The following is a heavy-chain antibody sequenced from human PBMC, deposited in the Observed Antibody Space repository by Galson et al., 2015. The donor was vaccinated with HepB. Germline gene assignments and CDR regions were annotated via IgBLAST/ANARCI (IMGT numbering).Heavy chain of an antibody. J-gene: IGHJ6*02. CDR3: ARHRDSLGDYYYKYGMDV. CDR1: GYNFISYW. Sequence: QSGAEVKKPGESLKISCKGSGYNFISYWIGWVRQMPGKGLEWMGIIYPGDSDTRYSPSFQGQVTISVDKYISTAYLQWSSLKASDTAMYYCARHRDSLGDYYYKYGMDVWGQGTTVTVS. D-gene: IGHD3-22*01. CDR2: IYPGDSDT. V-gene: IGHV5-51*01.